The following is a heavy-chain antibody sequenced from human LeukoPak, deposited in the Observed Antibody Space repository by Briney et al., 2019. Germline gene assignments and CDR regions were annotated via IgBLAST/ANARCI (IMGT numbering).Heavy chain of an antibody. CDR3: ARRSYDFWSGYSYYMDV. CDR1: GGSFSGYY. J-gene: IGHJ6*03. V-gene: IGHV4-34*01. Sequence: MSSETLSLTCAVYGGSFSGYYWSWIRQPPGKGLEWTGEINHSGSTNYNPSLKRRVTISVDTSKHQFSLKLSSVTAADTAVYYCARRSYDFWSGYSYYMDVWGKGTTVTVSS. D-gene: IGHD3-3*01. CDR2: INHSGST.